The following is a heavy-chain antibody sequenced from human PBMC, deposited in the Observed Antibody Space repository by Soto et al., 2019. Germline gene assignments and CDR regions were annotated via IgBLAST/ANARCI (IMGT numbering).Heavy chain of an antibody. CDR2: IYPGDSDT. CDR1: GYSFTSYW. Sequence: GESLNISCKGAGYSFTSYWIGWVRQMPGKGLEWMGIIYPGDSDTRYSPSFQGQVTISADKSSSTAYLQWSSLKASDTAMYYCAILSAALGSYFYYGLGVCGKVTTVTVPS. D-gene: IGHD2-2*01. J-gene: IGHJ6*04. V-gene: IGHV5-51*01. CDR3: AILSAALGSYFYYGLGV.